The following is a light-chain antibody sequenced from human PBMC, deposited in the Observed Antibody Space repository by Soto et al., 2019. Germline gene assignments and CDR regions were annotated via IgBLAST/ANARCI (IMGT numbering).Light chain of an antibody. CDR1: QSISSW. CDR3: QHYNSYSEA. J-gene: IGKJ1*01. Sequence: DITITQSPSTLSASVGDRVTITCRASQSISSWLAWYQQKPGKAPKLLIYKASTLKSGVPSRFSGSGSGTEFTLTISSLQPDDFATYYCQHYNSYSEAFGQGTKVDIK. V-gene: IGKV1-5*03. CDR2: KAS.